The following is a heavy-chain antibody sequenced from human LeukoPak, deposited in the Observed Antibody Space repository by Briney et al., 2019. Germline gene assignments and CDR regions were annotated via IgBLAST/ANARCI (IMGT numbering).Heavy chain of an antibody. Sequence: GESLSLSCTASGFTFSSYSMNWVRQAPAQGLELVSSISSSSSYISYADSVKGRFTNSRDNSKSTRSMQMNSLRAEDTDVYYCAGEAPDIVVVPAAQHDAFDIWGQGKMVTVSP. J-gene: IGHJ3*02. CDR1: GFTFSSYS. V-gene: IGHV3-21*01. CDR3: AGEAPDIVVVPAAQHDAFDI. CDR2: ISSSSSYI. D-gene: IGHD2-2*01.